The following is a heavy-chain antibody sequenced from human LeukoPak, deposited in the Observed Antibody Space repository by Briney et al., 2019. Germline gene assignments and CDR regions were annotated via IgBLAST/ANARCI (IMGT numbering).Heavy chain of an antibody. Sequence: SETLSLTCTVSGGSISSYYWSWIRQSPGKGLEWIGNIHYSGNSNYNPSLKSRVTISIDTSRKQFFLKLSSVTAADTAVYYCVLAPNSNWFDFWGQGTQVTVSS. CDR2: IHYSGNS. V-gene: IGHV4-59*08. CDR1: GGSISSYY. D-gene: IGHD2-8*01. J-gene: IGHJ5*01. CDR3: VLAPNSNWFDF.